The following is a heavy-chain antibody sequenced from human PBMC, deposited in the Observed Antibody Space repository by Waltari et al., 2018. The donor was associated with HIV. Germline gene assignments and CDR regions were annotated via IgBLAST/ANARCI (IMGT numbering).Heavy chain of an antibody. CDR1: GFTFSLYS. J-gene: IGHJ4*02. CDR2: ISANGYKT. Sequence: VPLLESGGGFVQPGGYLRLSCPVSGFTFSLYSMYWVRQAPGKGPEWVSAISANGYKTFYTDSVRGRFTVSRDNPKSTLYLQMNNLRTEDTAAYFCVKEGGVGSIKEDYWGQGTLVTVSS. D-gene: IGHD1-26*01. CDR3: VKEGGVGSIKEDY. V-gene: IGHV3-23*01.